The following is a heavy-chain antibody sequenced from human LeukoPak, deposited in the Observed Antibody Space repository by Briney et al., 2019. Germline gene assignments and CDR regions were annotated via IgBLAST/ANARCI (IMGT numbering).Heavy chain of an antibody. J-gene: IGHJ4*02. Sequence: GSLRLSCAAPGFTLSSYWISWVRQAPGKGLEWVANIKQDGSEKYYVDSVKGRFTISRDNAKNSLYLQMNSLRAEDTAVYYCARSVSGGFDYWGQGTLVTVSS. D-gene: IGHD3-16*01. CDR2: IKQDGSEK. V-gene: IGHV3-7*01. CDR1: GFTLSSYW. CDR3: ARSVSGGFDY.